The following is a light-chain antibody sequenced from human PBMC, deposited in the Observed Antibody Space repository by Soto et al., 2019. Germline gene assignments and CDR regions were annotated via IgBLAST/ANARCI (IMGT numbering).Light chain of an antibody. CDR3: QQYGRSPPLT. Sequence: EIVLTQSPGTLSLSPGERATLSCRASQSVSSSYLTWYQQKPGQAPRLLIYGAASRDTGIPDRLSGSGSGTDFPLTISRLEHEDFEVYFCQQYGRSPPLTFGQGTRLEIK. V-gene: IGKV3-20*01. CDR2: GAA. CDR1: QSVSSSY. J-gene: IGKJ5*01.